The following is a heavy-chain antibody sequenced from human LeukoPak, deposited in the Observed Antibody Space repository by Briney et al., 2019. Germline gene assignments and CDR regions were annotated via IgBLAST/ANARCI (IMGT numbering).Heavy chain of an antibody. CDR3: ARAVGGDGSGSL. D-gene: IGHD3-10*01. V-gene: IGHV4-39*01. CDR1: AGSISSSNYY. J-gene: IGHJ4*02. CDR2: IYYSGRT. Sequence: NPSETLSLTCTVSAGSISSSNYYWGWIRQPPGKGLEWIGSIYYSGRTYYNPSLKSRVTISVDTSKKQFSLKLSSVTAADTAVYYCARAVGGDGSGSLWGPGTLVTVSS.